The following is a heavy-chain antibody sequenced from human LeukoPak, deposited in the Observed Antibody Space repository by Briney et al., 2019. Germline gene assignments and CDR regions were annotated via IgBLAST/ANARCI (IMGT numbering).Heavy chain of an antibody. CDR3: ARDFGLTGKVDY. Sequence: GGSLRLSCAASGFTFSNYWMHWVRQDPLKGLVWVSRINSDGGSTGYADSVKGRFTISRDNSKNTLYLQMGSLRAEDLAVYYCARDFGLTGKVDYWGQGTLVTVSS. CDR1: GFTFSNYW. CDR2: INSDGGST. V-gene: IGHV3-74*01. D-gene: IGHD1-20*01. J-gene: IGHJ4*02.